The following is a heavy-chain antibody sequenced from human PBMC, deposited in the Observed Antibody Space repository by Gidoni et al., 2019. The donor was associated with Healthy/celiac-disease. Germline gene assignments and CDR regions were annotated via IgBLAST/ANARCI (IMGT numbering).Heavy chain of an antibody. CDR3: AKDLNYYDSSGYPDY. Sequence: QVQLVEYGGGVVQPGRSLRLSCAASGFTFSRYGMHWVRQAPGKGLEWVAVISYDGSNKYYADSVKGRFTISRDNSKNTLYLQMNSLRAEDTAVYYCAKDLNYYDSSGYPDYWGQGTLVTVSS. D-gene: IGHD3-22*01. CDR2: ISYDGSNK. J-gene: IGHJ4*02. CDR1: GFTFSRYG. V-gene: IGHV3-30*18.